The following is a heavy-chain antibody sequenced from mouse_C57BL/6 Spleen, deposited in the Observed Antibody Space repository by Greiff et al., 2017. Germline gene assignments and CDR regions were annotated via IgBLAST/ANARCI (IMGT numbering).Heavy chain of an antibody. V-gene: IGHV1-20*01. CDR1: GYSFTGYF. Sequence: EVQLQQSGPELVKPGDSVKISCKASGYSFTGYFMNWVMQSHGKSLEWIGRINPYNGDTFYNQKFKGKATLTVDKSSSTAHMELRSLTSEDSAVYYCARTLRNYYARDDWGQGTSVTVAS. CDR2: INPYNGDT. J-gene: IGHJ4*01. CDR3: ARTLRNYYARDD. D-gene: IGHD1-1*01.